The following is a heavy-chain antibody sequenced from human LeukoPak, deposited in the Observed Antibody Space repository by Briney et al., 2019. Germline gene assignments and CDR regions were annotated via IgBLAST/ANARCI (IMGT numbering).Heavy chain of an antibody. V-gene: IGHV3-11*01. D-gene: IGHD2-15*01. J-gene: IGHJ6*02. CDR1: GFTFSDYY. CDR3: ARENVVVAGTEYYHGMDV. CDR2: ISSSGSTI. Sequence: PGGSLRLSCAASGFTFSDYYMSWIRQAPGRGLEWVSYISSSGSTIYYADFVKGRFTISRDNAKNSLYLQMNSLRAEDTAVYYCARENVVVAGTEYYHGMDVWGQGTTVTVSS.